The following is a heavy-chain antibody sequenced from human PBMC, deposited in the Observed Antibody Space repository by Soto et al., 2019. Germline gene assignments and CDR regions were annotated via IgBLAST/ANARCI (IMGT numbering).Heavy chain of an antibody. V-gene: IGHV3-21*04. J-gene: IGHJ4*02. CDR3: AKDSRGPDY. Sequence: GSLRLSCAASGFTFSSYSMNWVRQAPGKGLEWVSGLSNSSSNTYYADSVKGRFTISRDNSKNTLYLQMNSLRVDDTAVYYCAKDSRGPDYWGQGTPVTVS. CDR1: GFTFSSYS. CDR2: LSNSSSNT.